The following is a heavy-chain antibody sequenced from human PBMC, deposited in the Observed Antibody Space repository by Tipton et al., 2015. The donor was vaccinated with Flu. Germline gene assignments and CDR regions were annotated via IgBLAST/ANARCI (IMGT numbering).Heavy chain of an antibody. CDR1: GFTVNSYY. CDR3: ARRDFSNYVSDPKNWFDP. V-gene: IGHV4-38-2*01. D-gene: IGHD4-11*01. CDR2: IHRTGSA. Sequence: LRLSCAVSGFTVNSYYMSWVRQPPGKGLEWIATIHRTGSAYYNPSLKSRVTISVDTSKNQFSLEMKSVTAADMAVYYCARRDFSNYVSDPKNWFDPWGQGTLVTVSS. J-gene: IGHJ5*02.